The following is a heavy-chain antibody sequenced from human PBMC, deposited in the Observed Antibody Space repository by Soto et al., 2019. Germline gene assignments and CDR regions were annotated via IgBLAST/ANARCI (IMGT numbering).Heavy chain of an antibody. CDR2: INHSGST. CDR1: GGSFSGYY. J-gene: IGHJ5*02. D-gene: IGHD3-10*01. CDR3: ASNSSGSPSWFDP. Sequence: PSETLSLTCAVYGGSFSGYYWSWIRQPPGKGLEWIGEINHSGSTNYNPSLKSRVTISVDTSKNQFSLKLSSVTAADTAVYYCASNSSGSPSWFDPWGQGTLVTAPQ. V-gene: IGHV4-34*01.